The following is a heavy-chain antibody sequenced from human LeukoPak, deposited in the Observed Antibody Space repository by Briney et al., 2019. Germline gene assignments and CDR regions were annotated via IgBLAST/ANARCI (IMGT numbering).Heavy chain of an antibody. V-gene: IGHV3-74*01. CDR2: INSDGSWT. CDR1: GNYW. D-gene: IGHD2-2*01. J-gene: IGHJ4*02. Sequence: GGSLRLSCAASGNYWMHWVRQAPGKGLVWVPHINSDGSWTSYADSVKGRFTISKDNAKNTVYLQMNNLRAEDTAVYYCVSFYETYWGRGTLVTVSS. CDR3: VSFYETY.